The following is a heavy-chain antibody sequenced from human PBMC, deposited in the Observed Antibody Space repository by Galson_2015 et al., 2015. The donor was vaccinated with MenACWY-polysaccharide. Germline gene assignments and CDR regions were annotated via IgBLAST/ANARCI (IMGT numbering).Heavy chain of an antibody. CDR1: GFTCGTYA. CDR3: AKTRGGDTASDS. D-gene: IGHD5-18*01. Sequence: SLILGDAAAGFTCGTYAMSWVRQAPLEGPERVSFISGNGARTEAVDSRKGRFTISRGNSKNSLDLQMNSLRDEDTAVYYCAKTRGGDTASDSWGQGTLVPVSS. J-gene: IGHJ4*02. V-gene: IGHV3-23*01. CDR2: ISGNGART.